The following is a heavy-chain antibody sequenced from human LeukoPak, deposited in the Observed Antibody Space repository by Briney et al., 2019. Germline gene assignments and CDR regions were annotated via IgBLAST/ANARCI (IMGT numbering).Heavy chain of an antibody. D-gene: IGHD1-26*01. CDR1: GYTFTSYG. J-gene: IGHJ4*02. CDR2: ISAYNGNT. CDR3: ATGIPPWGSYWLYYFDY. Sequence: GASVKVSCKASGYTFTSYGISWVRQAPGQGLEWMGWISAYNGNTNYAQKLQGRVTMTEDTSTDTAYMELSSLRSEDTAVYYCATGIPPWGSYWLYYFDYWGQGTLVTVSS. V-gene: IGHV1-18*01.